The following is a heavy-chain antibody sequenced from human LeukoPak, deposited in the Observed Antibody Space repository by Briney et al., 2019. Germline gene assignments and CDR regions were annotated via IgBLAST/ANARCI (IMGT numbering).Heavy chain of an antibody. Sequence: NPSETLSLTCAVSGGSISSSNWWSWVRQPPGKGLEWIGEIYHSGSTNYNPSLKSRVTISVDKSKNQFSLKLSSVTAADTAVYYCARLGRVADRTFDYWGQGTLVTVSS. CDR1: GGSISSSNW. D-gene: IGHD6-19*01. V-gene: IGHV4-4*02. CDR3: ARLGRVADRTFDY. J-gene: IGHJ4*02. CDR2: IYHSGST.